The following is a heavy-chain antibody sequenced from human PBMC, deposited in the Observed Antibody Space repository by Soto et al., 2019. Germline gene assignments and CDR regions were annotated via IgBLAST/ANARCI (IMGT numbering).Heavy chain of an antibody. CDR3: VRECRGLIFGGFDF. CDR1: VDCISNYY. Sequence: PSETLSLTCTVSVDCISNYYLSWILQRPEKGPEWIGYIHYSGSTKYNPSLKSRVTISVDTSKYHLSLRLSSVTAADTAVYYCVRECRGLIFGGFDFWGLGILVTVSS. D-gene: IGHD3-3*01. V-gene: IGHV4-59*01. J-gene: IGHJ2*01. CDR2: IHYSGST.